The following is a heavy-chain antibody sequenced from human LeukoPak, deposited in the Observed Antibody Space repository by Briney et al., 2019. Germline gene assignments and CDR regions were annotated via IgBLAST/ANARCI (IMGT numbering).Heavy chain of an antibody. Sequence: SVKVSCKASGGTFSSYAISWVRQAPGQGLEWMGRIIPILGIANYAQKFQGRVTITADKSTSTAYMELSSLRSEDTAVYYCARGLYVLRFLEWLPDLYYYYGMDVWGQGTTVTVSS. CDR2: IIPILGIA. D-gene: IGHD3-3*01. CDR3: ARGLYVLRFLEWLPDLYYYYGMDV. V-gene: IGHV1-69*04. CDR1: GGTFSSYA. J-gene: IGHJ6*02.